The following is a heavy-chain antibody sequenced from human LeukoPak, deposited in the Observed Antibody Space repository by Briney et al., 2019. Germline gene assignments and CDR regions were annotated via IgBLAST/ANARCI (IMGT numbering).Heavy chain of an antibody. V-gene: IGHV3-23*01. CDR1: GFTFSNYA. J-gene: IGHJ2*01. CDR3: ARDRAAPTWYFDL. D-gene: IGHD2-15*01. Sequence: PGGSLRLSCAASGFTFSNYAMSWVRQAPGKGLEWVSAISSSADSTYYADSVKGRFTISRDNSKNTLYLQMNSQRAEDTAVYYCARDRAAPTWYFDLWGRGTLVTVSS. CDR2: ISSSADST.